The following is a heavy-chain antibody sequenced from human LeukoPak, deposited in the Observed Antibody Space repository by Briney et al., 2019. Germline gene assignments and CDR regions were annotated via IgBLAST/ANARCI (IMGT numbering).Heavy chain of an antibody. Sequence: ASVKVSCKASGYTFTSYGISWVRQAPGQGLEWMGWISAYNGNTNYAQKLQGRVTMTTDTSTSTAYMELRSLRSDDTAVYHCARVATENYYYYGMDVWGQGTTVTVSS. D-gene: IGHD5-12*01. CDR3: ARVATENYYYYGMDV. J-gene: IGHJ6*02. V-gene: IGHV1-18*01. CDR1: GYTFTSYG. CDR2: ISAYNGNT.